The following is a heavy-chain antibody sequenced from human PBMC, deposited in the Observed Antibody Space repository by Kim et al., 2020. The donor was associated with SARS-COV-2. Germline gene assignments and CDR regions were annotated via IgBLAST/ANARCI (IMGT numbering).Heavy chain of an antibody. J-gene: IGHJ3*02. D-gene: IGHD6-13*01. V-gene: IGHV3-23*01. Sequence: GGSLRLSCAASGFTFSSYAMIWVRQAPGKGLEWVSAISGSGGSTYYADSVKGRFTISRDNSKNTLYLQMNSLRAEDTAVYYCAKYRSSSWLSPTFDIWGQGTMVTVSS. CDR3: AKYRSSSWLSPTFDI. CDR1: GFTFSSYA. CDR2: ISGSGGST.